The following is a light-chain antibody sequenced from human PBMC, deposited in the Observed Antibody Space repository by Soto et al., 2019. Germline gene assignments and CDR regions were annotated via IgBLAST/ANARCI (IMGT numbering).Light chain of an antibody. Sequence: EIVLTQSPATLSLSPGERATLSCRASQSFSSYLAWYQQKPGQAPRLLIYGASNRATGIPARFSGSGSGTNYTLTISSLEPEDFAVYYCQHRGKWPRTFGQGTKLEIK. CDR1: QSFSSY. J-gene: IGKJ2*01. CDR2: GAS. CDR3: QHRGKWPRT. V-gene: IGKV3-11*01.